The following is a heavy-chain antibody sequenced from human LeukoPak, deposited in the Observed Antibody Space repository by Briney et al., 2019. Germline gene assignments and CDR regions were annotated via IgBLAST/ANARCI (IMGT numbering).Heavy chain of an antibody. D-gene: IGHD1-26*01. CDR1: GYTFTGYY. CDR2: INPNSGGT. Sequence: ASVKVSCKASGYTFTGYYMHWVRQAPGQGLEWMGWINPNSGGTNYAQKFQGRVTMTRDTSISTAYMELSRLGSDDTAVYYCARVFPWELSHYFDYWGQGTLVTVSS. J-gene: IGHJ4*02. CDR3: ARVFPWELSHYFDY. V-gene: IGHV1-2*02.